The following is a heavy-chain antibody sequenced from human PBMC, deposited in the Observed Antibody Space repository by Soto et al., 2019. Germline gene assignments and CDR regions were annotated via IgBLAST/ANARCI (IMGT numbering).Heavy chain of an antibody. J-gene: IGHJ4*02. CDR1: GFTFSSYA. CDR3: TRELRGGLHLDCVF. V-gene: IGHV3-23*01. CDR2: ISGSGGST. Sequence: GGSLRLSCAASGFTFSSYAMSWVRQAPGKGLEWVSAISGSGGSTYYADSVKGRFTISRDNSKNTLYLQMNSLKTEDTAVYYCTRELRGGLHLDCVFWGQGTLVTSPQ. D-gene: IGHD3-10*01.